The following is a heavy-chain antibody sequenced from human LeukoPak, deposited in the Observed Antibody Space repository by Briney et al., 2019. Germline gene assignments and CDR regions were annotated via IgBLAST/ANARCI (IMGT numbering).Heavy chain of an antibody. V-gene: IGHV1-24*01. CDR2: FDPEDGET. CDR3: ATVATTVTGYYFDY. D-gene: IGHD4-17*01. CDR1: GYALTELS. J-gene: IGHJ4*02. Sequence: ASVKVSCKVSGYALTELSIHWVRQAPGKGLEWMGGFDPEDGETIYAQKFQGRVTMTEDTSTDTAYMELSSLRSEDTAVYYCATVATTVTGYYFDYWGQGTLVTVSS.